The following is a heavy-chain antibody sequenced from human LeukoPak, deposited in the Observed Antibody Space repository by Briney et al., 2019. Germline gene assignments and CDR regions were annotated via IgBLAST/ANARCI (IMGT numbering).Heavy chain of an antibody. CDR2: ISGSGGST. Sequence: GGALRLSCAASGFTFSSYAMSWVRQAPGKGLEWVSAISGSGGSTYYADSVKGRVTISRDNSKNTLYLQMNSLRAEDTAVYYCAKAGSGSGSYAFDIWGQGTMVTVSS. J-gene: IGHJ3*02. CDR1: GFTFSSYA. V-gene: IGHV3-23*01. D-gene: IGHD3-10*01. CDR3: AKAGSGSGSYAFDI.